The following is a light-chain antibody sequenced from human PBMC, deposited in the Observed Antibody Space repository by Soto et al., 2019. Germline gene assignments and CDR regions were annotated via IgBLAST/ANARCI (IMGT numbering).Light chain of an antibody. CDR3: QQYYISWS. J-gene: IGKJ1*01. CDR1: QFVSSF. CDR2: YVC. Sequence: DIQMTQSPSTLSASVGDRVTITCRASQFVSSFLGWYQQKAGKVPKLLIFYVCVLASWGRSRCSGSGSGTKFTLTISSLQPEDFATYSWQQYYISWSFGQGTKL. V-gene: IGKV1-5*01.